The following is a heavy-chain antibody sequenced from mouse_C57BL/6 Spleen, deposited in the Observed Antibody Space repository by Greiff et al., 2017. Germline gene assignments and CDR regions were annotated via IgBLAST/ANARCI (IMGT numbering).Heavy chain of an antibody. Sequence: EVMLVESGGGLVKPGGSLKLSCAASGFTFSSYAMSWVRQTPEKRLEWVATISDGGSYTYYPDNVKGRFTISRDNAKNNLYLQMSHLKSEDTAMYYCARGLRYFDYWGQGTTLTVSS. CDR2: ISDGGSYT. CDR3: ARGLRYFDY. J-gene: IGHJ2*01. CDR1: GFTFSSYA. V-gene: IGHV5-4*03. D-gene: IGHD1-1*01.